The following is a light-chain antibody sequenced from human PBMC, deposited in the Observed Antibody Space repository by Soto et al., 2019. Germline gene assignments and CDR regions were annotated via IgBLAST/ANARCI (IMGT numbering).Light chain of an antibody. CDR2: DTS. CDR1: QSFTSSH. CDR3: HDYGASPLYT. J-gene: IGKJ2*01. Sequence: EIVLTQSPGTLSLSPGDRVTLSCRASQSFTSSHLAWYQQKPGQAPRLLIYDTSIRATGIPDRFSGSASGTDFTLTVSRLEPEDFAVYYCHDYGASPLYTLGQGNKLELK. V-gene: IGKV3-20*01.